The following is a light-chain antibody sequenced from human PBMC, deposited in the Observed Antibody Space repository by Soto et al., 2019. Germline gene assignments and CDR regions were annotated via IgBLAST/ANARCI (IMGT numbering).Light chain of an antibody. CDR2: GAS. CDR3: QQFSSYPLT. Sequence: DIELTQSPGTLSLSPGERATPSCRGSQTFTTSSLAWYQQKPGQAPRLLIYGASSRATGIPDRFSGSGSGTDFTLTISRLEPEDFAVYYCQQFSSYPLTVGGGTKVDI. CDR1: QTFTTSS. J-gene: IGKJ4*01. V-gene: IGKV3-20*01.